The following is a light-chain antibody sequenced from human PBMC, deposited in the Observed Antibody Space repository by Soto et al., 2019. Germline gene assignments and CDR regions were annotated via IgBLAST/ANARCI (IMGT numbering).Light chain of an antibody. J-gene: IGKJ4*01. Sequence: EIVLTQSPGTLSLSPGERATLSCSASQSVSSSYLAWYQQKPGQAPRLLIYGASSRATGSPDRFSGSGSGTDFTLTNSRMEPEDFAVYYCHQYDSSPLTFGGGTKVEIK. CDR2: GAS. CDR1: QSVSSSY. CDR3: HQYDSSPLT. V-gene: IGKV3-20*01.